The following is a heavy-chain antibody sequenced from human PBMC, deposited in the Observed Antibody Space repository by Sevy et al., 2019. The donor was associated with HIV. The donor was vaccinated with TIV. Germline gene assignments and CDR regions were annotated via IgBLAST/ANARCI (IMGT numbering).Heavy chain of an antibody. J-gene: IGHJ3*02. CDR2: IYTSGTP. CDR3: AREVAFQHPLTMIVIYAFGI. CDR1: GGSISSDSNY. V-gene: IGHV4-61*02. Sequence: SETLSLTCTVSGGSISSDSNYWTWIRQPAGKGLEWIGRIYTSGTPKYNPSLKSRVTMSLDTSNNQFSLRLSSVTAADTAVVYCAREVAFQHPLTMIVIYAFGIWGQGTMVTVSS. D-gene: IGHD3-22*01.